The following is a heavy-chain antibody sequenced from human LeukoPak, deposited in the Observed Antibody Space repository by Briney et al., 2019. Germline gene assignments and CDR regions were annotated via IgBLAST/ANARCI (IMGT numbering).Heavy chain of an antibody. V-gene: IGHV3-21*01. Sequence: GGSLRLSCAASGFTSSSYSMNWVRQAPGKGLEWVSSISSSSSYIYYADSVKGRFTISRDNAKNSLYLQMNSLRAEDTAVYYCARGGYYYDSSGYYYTLNYWGQGTLVTVSS. CDR3: ARGGYYYDSSGYYYTLNY. D-gene: IGHD3-22*01. J-gene: IGHJ4*02. CDR1: GFTSSSYS. CDR2: ISSSSSYI.